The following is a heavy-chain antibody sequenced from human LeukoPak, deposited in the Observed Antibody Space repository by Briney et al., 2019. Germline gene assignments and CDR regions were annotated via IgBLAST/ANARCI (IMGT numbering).Heavy chain of an antibody. Sequence: SETLSLTCDVSGYSTTNGYYWVWLRQPPGKGLEWIGSLYHSESIYYNPSLKSRVTMEVDRSKNQFSLRLSFVTAADTAVYYCARLHDSYYYYYVDVWGKGTTVTVSS. CDR3: ARLHDSYYYYYVDV. V-gene: IGHV4-38-2*01. D-gene: IGHD3-3*01. CDR1: GYSTTNGYY. J-gene: IGHJ6*03. CDR2: LYHSESI.